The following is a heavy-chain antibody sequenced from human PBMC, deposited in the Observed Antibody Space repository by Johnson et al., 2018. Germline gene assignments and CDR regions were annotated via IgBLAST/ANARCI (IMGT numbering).Heavy chain of an antibody. CDR2: TSSDGSKK. Sequence: QVQLVESGGGVVQPGRSLRLSCVASGYTFINYGMHWVRQAPGKGLEWVAATTSSDGSKKDYVDSVKGRFTISRDNSNNTVYLQMNSLRVEDTAVYYCAKWHGASPHYNQDVGGKGTAVTVSS. CDR3: AKWHGASPHYNQDV. CDR1: GYTFINYG. J-gene: IGHJ6*03. D-gene: IGHD3-16*01. V-gene: IGHV3-30*18.